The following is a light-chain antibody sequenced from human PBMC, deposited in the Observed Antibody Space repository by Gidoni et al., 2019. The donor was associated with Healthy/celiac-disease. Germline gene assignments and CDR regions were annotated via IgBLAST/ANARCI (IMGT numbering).Light chain of an antibody. CDR1: QSISSW. V-gene: IGKV1-5*03. Sequence: DIQMTQSPSTLSASVGDRVTITCRASQSISSWVSWYQQKPGKAPKLLIYKASSLESGVPSRFSVSGSGTEFTLTISRLQPDDFATYYCQQYNSYSLTFGGGTKVEIK. J-gene: IGKJ4*01. CDR2: KAS. CDR3: QQYNSYSLT.